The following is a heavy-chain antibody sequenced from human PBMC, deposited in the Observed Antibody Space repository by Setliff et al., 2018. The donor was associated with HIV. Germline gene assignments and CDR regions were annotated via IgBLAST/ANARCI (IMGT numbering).Heavy chain of an antibody. V-gene: IGHV3-30*02. D-gene: IGHD6-19*01. CDR3: AKNFYSSPWSPLDY. CDR1: GFTFSSYG. CDR2: IRYDGTYK. J-gene: IGHJ4*02. Sequence: GESLKISCTPSGFTFSSYGMHWVRQAPGKGLEWVAFIRYDGTYKYYADSLKGRFTISRDNSKNTLFLQMNSLRTEDTAVYYCAKNFYSSPWSPLDYWGQGTLVTVSS.